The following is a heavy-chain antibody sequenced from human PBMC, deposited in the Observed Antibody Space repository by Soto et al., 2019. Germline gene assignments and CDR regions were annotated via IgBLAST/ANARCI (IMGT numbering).Heavy chain of an antibody. CDR2: IYWDDDK. CDR3: AHYDSSSEDAFDI. Sequence: QITLKESVPTLVKPTQTLTLTCTFSGFSLSTSGGGVGWISQPPGKALEWLALIYWDDDKLYIPSLTRRLIITQDSSNNQVGLKMTYNDPVDTATYYCAHYDSSSEDAFDIWGQGTMVTVSS. V-gene: IGHV2-5*02. D-gene: IGHD3-22*01. CDR1: GFSLSTSGGG. J-gene: IGHJ3*02.